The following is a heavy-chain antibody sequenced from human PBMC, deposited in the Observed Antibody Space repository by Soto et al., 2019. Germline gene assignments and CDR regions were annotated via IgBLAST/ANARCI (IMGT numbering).Heavy chain of an antibody. CDR1: GYTFTSYA. Sequence: ASVKVSCTASGYTFTSYAMHWVRQAPGQGLEWMGWINPNSGGTNYAQKFQGWVTMTRDTSISTAYMELSRLRSDDTAVYYCAREEGSTRYYYGMDVWGQGTTVTVSS. V-gene: IGHV1-2*04. CDR3: AREEGSTRYYYGMDV. D-gene: IGHD1-1*01. CDR2: INPNSGGT. J-gene: IGHJ6*02.